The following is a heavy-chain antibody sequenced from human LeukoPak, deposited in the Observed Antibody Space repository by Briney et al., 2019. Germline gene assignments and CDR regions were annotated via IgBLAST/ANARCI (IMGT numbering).Heavy chain of an antibody. CDR1: GGSVSSGSYY. Sequence: SETLSLTCTVSGGSVSSGSYYWRWIRQPPGKGLEWIGYIYYSGSTNYNPSLKSRVTISVDTSKNQFSLKLSSVTAADTAVYYCARGGIQLWFPPFDYWGQGTLVTVSS. D-gene: IGHD5-18*01. V-gene: IGHV4-61*01. CDR3: ARGGIQLWFPPFDY. J-gene: IGHJ4*02. CDR2: IYYSGST.